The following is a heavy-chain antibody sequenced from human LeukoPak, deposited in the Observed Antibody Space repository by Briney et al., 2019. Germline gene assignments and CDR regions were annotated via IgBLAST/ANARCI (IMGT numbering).Heavy chain of an antibody. CDR3: TRTTVAGTGGFDY. Sequence: ASVKVSFKASGYTFTGYYIHWVRQAPGQGLEWVGRINPNNGDTNYAQNFQGRVTMTGDTSISTAYMDLPRLRSDDTAMYYCTRTTVAGTGGFDYWGQGTLVTVSP. J-gene: IGHJ4*02. CDR2: INPNNGDT. V-gene: IGHV1-2*02. CDR1: GYTFTGYY. D-gene: IGHD6-19*01.